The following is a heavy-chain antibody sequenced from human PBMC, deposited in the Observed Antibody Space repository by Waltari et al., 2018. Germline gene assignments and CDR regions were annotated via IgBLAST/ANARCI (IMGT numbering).Heavy chain of an antibody. Sequence: QLQLQESGPGLVKPSETLSLPCTVSGGSISSSSYYWGWIRQPPGKGLEWIGSIYYSGSTYYNPSLKSRVTISVDTSKNQFSLKLSSVTAADTAVYYCARDIKAVAGTDWFDPWGQGTLVTVSS. V-gene: IGHV4-39*07. J-gene: IGHJ5*02. D-gene: IGHD6-19*01. CDR2: IYYSGST. CDR3: ARDIKAVAGTDWFDP. CDR1: GGSISSSSYY.